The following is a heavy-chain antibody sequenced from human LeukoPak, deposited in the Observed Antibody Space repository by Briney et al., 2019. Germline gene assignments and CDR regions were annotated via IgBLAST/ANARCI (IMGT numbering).Heavy chain of an antibody. CDR1: GGSISSYY. V-gene: IGHV4-59*08. Sequence: SETLSLTCTVSGGSISSYYWNWIRQPPGKGLEWIGYIYYSGSTNYNPSLKSRVTISVDTSKNQFSLKLSSVTAADTAVYYCARLSPRCSSTSCYYYYGMDVWGQGTTVTVSS. CDR2: IYYSGST. J-gene: IGHJ6*02. D-gene: IGHD2-2*01. CDR3: ARLSPRCSSTSCYYYYGMDV.